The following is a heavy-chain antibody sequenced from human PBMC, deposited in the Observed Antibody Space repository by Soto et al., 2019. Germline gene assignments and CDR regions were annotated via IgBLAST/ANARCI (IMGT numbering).Heavy chain of an antibody. CDR2: IWHDGSQK. V-gene: IGHV3-33*01. Sequence: QVQLVESGGGVVQPGTSLRLSCVASGFTFSNYGIHWVRQAPGRGLEWVAVIWHDGSQKYLTDSVRGRFTISRDNSKNTVYLHMNSLGVEDTAVYYCEGRDEPFHVWGRGTMVTVSS. CDR3: EGRDEPFHV. CDR1: GFTFSNYG. J-gene: IGHJ3*01.